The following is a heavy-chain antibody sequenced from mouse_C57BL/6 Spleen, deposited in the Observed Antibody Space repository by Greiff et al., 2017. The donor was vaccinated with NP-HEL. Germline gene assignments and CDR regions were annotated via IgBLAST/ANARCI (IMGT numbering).Heavy chain of an antibody. Sequence: QVTLKVSGAELARPGASVKMSCKASGYTFTSYTMHWVKQRPGQGLEWIGYINPSSGYTKYNQKFKDKATLTADKSSSTAYMQLSSLTSEDSAVYYCARSDGDYGYFDVWGTGTTVTVSS. CDR2: INPSSGYT. CDR3: ARSDGDYGYFDV. CDR1: GYTFTSYT. J-gene: IGHJ1*03. D-gene: IGHD2-13*01. V-gene: IGHV1-4*01.